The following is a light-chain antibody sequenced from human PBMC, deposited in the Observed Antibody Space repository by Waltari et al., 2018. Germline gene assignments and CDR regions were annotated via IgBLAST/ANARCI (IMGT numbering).Light chain of an antibody. CDR2: VNSDGSH. Sequence: QLVLTQSPSASASLGASVKLTCTLSSGHSSNVIAWLQQQPEKGPRYLMRVNSDGSHSRGAGIPDRFSGSSSGAGRYLTISSLQSEDEADYYCQTGGHGTWVFGGGTKLTVL. CDR1: SGHSSNV. V-gene: IGLV4-69*01. CDR3: QTGGHGTWV. J-gene: IGLJ3*02.